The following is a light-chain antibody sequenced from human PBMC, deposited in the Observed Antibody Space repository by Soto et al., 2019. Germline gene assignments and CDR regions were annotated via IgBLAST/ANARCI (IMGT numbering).Light chain of an antibody. V-gene: IGLV1-44*01. J-gene: IGLJ1*01. Sequence: QAVVTQPPSASGTPGQKVTISCSGSSSNIGPNAVNWYQQLPGTAPKLLLYNNNQRPSGVSDRFSGSKSGTSASLAISGLQSDDVADYHCAAWDDSLNGLVFGTGTKVTVL. CDR3: AAWDDSLNGLV. CDR2: NNN. CDR1: SSNIGPNA.